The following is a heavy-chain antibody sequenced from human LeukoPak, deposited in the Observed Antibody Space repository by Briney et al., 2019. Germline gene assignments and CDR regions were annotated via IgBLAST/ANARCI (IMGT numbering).Heavy chain of an antibody. D-gene: IGHD3-3*01. CDR1: GYTFTSYY. Sequence: ASVKVSCKASGYTFTSYYMHWVRQAPGQGLEWMGIINPSGGSTSYAQKFQGRVTMTRDMSTSTVYMELSSLRSEDTAVYYCGRGRRPGILGGAGTHSAEELYLWGQGTLVTVSS. J-gene: IGHJ4*02. CDR2: INPSGGST. V-gene: IGHV1-46*01. CDR3: GRGRRPGILGGAGTHSAEELYL.